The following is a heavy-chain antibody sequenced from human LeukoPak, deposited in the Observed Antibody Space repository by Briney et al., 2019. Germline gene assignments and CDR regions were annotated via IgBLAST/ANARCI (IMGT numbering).Heavy chain of an antibody. CDR1: GGSISSYY. CDR2: IYYSGST. CDR3: ARDHPNPSSHLWYYYYYGIDV. D-gene: IGHD6-13*01. Sequence: SETLSLTCTVSGGSISSYYWSWIRQPPGKGLEWIGYIYYSGSTNYNPSLKSRVTISVDTSKNQFSLKLSSVTAADTAVYYCARDHPNPSSHLWYYYYYGIDVWGQGTTVTVSS. J-gene: IGHJ6*02. V-gene: IGHV4-59*01.